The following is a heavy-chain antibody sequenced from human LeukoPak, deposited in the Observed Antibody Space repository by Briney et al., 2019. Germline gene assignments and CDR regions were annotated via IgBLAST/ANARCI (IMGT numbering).Heavy chain of an antibody. CDR3: ARGSLTDILTYYFDY. J-gene: IGHJ4*02. V-gene: IGHV4-4*07. Sequence: SETLSLTCTVSGGSISSYYWSWIRQPAGKGLEWIGRIYTSGSTNYNPSLKSRVTMSVDTSKNQFSLKLSSVTAADTAVYYCARGSLTDILTYYFDYWGQGTLVTVSS. CDR2: IYTSGST. D-gene: IGHD3-9*01. CDR1: GGSISSYY.